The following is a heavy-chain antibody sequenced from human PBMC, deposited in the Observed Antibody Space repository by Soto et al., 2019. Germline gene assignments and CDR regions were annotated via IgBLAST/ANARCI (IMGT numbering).Heavy chain of an antibody. CDR2: ISTSKGDT. CDR1: GYTFTNYG. CDR3: ATSSPAFDF. Sequence: ASVKVSCKASGYTFTNYGVAWVRQAPGQGLEWMGWISTSKGDTTYAQKFQGRVTMTTDTSTSTAYMELRSLRSDDTAVYYCATSSPAFDFWGQGTLVTVS. V-gene: IGHV1-18*01. J-gene: IGHJ4*02.